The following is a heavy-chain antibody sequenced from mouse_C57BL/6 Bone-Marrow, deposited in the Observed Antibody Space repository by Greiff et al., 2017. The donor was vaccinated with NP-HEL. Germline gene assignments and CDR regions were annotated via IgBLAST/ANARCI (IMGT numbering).Heavy chain of an antibody. CDR1: GFSLSTFGMG. CDR3: ARISLYYGSSFDY. Sequence: QVTLKESGPGILQPSQTLSLTCSFSGFSLSTFGMGVGWIRQPSGKGLEWLAHIWWDDDKYYNPALKSRLTISKATAKNQVFLKIANVDTADTATYYCARISLYYGSSFDYWGQGTTLTVSS. J-gene: IGHJ2*01. V-gene: IGHV8-8*01. D-gene: IGHD1-1*01. CDR2: IWWDDDK.